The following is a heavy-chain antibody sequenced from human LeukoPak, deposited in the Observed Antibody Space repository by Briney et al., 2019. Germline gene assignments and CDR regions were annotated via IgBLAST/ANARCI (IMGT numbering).Heavy chain of an antibody. Sequence: ASVKVSCKASGYTFTGYYMHWVRQAPGQGLEWMGWINPNSGGTNYAQKFQGRVTMTRDTSISTAYMELSRLRSDDTAMYYCARDVRYSSSWYEIDYWGQGTLVTVSS. CDR2: INPNSGGT. CDR3: ARDVRYSSSWYEIDY. CDR1: GYTFTGYY. J-gene: IGHJ4*02. V-gene: IGHV1-2*02. D-gene: IGHD6-13*01.